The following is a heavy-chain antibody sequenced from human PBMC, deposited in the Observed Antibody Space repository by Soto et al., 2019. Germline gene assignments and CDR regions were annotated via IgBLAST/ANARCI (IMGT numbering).Heavy chain of an antibody. Sequence: QITLKESGPTLVKPTQTLTLTCTFSGFSLSTNGVGVGWIRHPPGKALEWLALIYWDGDKRYSPSLRSRLTLTKDTSKNQVVLTMTNMDPVDTATYYCARRRDGTYALDYWGQGTLVTVAS. D-gene: IGHD1-26*01. V-gene: IGHV2-5*02. CDR3: ARRRDGTYALDY. CDR1: GFSLSTNGVG. J-gene: IGHJ4*02. CDR2: IYWDGDK.